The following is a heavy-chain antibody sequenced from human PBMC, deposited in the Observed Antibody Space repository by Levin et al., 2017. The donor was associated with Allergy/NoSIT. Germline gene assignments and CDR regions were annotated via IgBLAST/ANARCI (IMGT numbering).Heavy chain of an antibody. CDR3: ACRGSFDH. V-gene: IGHV3-30*03. Sequence: GGSLRLSCAASGLSFSDYGMHWVRQAPDSGLEWVALITSDGNNKFYADSVKGRFVLSRDNSKNILYLQLNSLRPEDTAVYYCACRGSFDHWGQGTLVTVSS. CDR2: ITSDGNNK. D-gene: IGHD3-10*01. J-gene: IGHJ4*02. CDR1: GLSFSDYG.